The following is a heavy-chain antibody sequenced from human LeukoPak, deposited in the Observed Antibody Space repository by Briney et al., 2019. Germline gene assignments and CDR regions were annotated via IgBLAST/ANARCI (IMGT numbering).Heavy chain of an antibody. CDR3: ARRSNQPLYYYYYMDV. J-gene: IGHJ6*03. Sequence: PSETLSLTCTVSGGSISSSSYYWGWIRQPPGKGLEWLGSIYYSGSTYYNPSLKSRVTISVDTSKNQFSLKLSSVTAADTAMYYCARRSNQPLYYYYYMDVWGKGATVTVSS. CDR2: IYYSGST. CDR1: GGSISSSSYY. D-gene: IGHD1-14*01. V-gene: IGHV4-39*07.